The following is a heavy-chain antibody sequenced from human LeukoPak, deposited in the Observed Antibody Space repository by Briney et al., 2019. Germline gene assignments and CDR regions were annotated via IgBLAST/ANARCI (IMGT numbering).Heavy chain of an antibody. CDR1: EFSVGSNY. J-gene: IGHJ4*02. D-gene: IGHD5-24*01. Sequence: GGSLRLSCAASEFSVGSNYMTWVRQAPGKGLEWVSLIYSGGSTYYADSVKGRFTISRDNSKKTVYLQMNSLRTEDTAVYYCAKDRWLQGYFDYWGQGTLVTVSS. CDR3: AKDRWLQGYFDY. CDR2: IYSGGST. V-gene: IGHV3-66*01.